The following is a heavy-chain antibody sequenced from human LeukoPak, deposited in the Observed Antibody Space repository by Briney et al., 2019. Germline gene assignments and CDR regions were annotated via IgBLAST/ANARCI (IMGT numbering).Heavy chain of an antibody. CDR2: VSGSGGST. V-gene: IGHV3-23*01. J-gene: IGHJ4*01. CDR3: AKDEGYSYGVFDY. CDR1: GFTFSNFA. D-gene: IGHD5-18*01. Sequence: GGSLRLSCAASGFTFSNFAMTWVRQAPGKGLEGVSGVSGSGGSTYYADSVKGRFTISRDNSKNTLYLQTNSLRAEDTAVYYCAKDEGYSYGVFDYWGQGTMVTVSS.